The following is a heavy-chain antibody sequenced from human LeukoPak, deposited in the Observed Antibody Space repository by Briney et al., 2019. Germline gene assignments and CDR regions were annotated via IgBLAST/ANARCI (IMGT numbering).Heavy chain of an antibody. V-gene: IGHV1-46*01. CDR3: ARAGDYFDY. CDR1: GYTFTSYY. J-gene: IGHJ4*02. Sequence: RASVKVCCKASGYTFTSYYIHWVRHAPGQGLEWMGIINPSGGSPSYAQKFQGRVTMTRDTSTTTVYMELSSLRSEDTAVYYCARAGDYFDYWGQGTLVTVSS. CDR2: INPSGGSP.